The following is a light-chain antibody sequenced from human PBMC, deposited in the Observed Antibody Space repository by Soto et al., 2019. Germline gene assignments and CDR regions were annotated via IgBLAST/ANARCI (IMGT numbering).Light chain of an antibody. CDR2: DVS. V-gene: IGLV2-14*03. CDR3: SSYTSSSTDV. CDR1: SSDVGFSNY. Sequence: QSALTQHACVSGSPGQSFTISCTGTSSDVGFSNYVFWFQQHPGKAPKLMISDVSNRPSGVSNRFSGSKSGNRASLTISGLQAEDEADYYCSSYTSSSTDVFGTGTKLTVL. J-gene: IGLJ1*01.